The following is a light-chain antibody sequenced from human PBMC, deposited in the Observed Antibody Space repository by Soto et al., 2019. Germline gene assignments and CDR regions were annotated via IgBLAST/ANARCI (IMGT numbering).Light chain of an antibody. CDR3: KQYNNLWT. Sequence: EILMTQSPVTLSVSPGERATLSCRASQSVSSNLAWYQQKPGQAPRLLIHGASTRATGVPARFSGSGSGTEFNLTISRLQAEDFAVYYCKQYNNLWTFGHGTKVEIK. J-gene: IGKJ1*01. V-gene: IGKV3-15*01. CDR1: QSVSSN. CDR2: GAS.